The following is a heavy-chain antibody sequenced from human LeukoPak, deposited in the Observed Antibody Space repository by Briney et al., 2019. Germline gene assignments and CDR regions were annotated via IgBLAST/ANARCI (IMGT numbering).Heavy chain of an antibody. V-gene: IGHV3-21*01. Sequence: PGGSLRLSCAPSGLTLSPYSVNWVRQPPGKGLEWVSSISSSGAYINYADSVKGRFIISRDNAKNSLYLQMYSLRAEDTDVYYCATTYYYGSGSSYSPYFDSWGQGTLVTVSS. CDR3: ATTYYYGSGSSYSPYFDS. D-gene: IGHD3-10*01. J-gene: IGHJ4*02. CDR2: ISSSGAYI. CDR1: GLTLSPYS.